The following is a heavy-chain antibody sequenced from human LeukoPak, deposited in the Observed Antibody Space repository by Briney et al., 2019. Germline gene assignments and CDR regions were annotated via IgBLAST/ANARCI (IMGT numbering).Heavy chain of an antibody. Sequence: AASVRVSCKASGGTFNSYAISWVRQAPGQGLEGMGGINPIFGTANYAQKFQGRVTITADESTSTAYMELSSLRSEDTAVYYCEGERHSSSSDDFWGQGTLVTVSS. CDR1: GGTFNSYA. CDR2: INPIFGTA. V-gene: IGHV1-69*13. D-gene: IGHD6-6*01. CDR3: EGERHSSSSDDF. J-gene: IGHJ4*02.